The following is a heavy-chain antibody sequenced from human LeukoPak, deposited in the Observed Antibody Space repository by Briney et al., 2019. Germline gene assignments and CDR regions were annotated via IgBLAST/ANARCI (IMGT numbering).Heavy chain of an antibody. D-gene: IGHD3-22*01. Sequence: PSETLSLTCTISSDSISSSNYYWSWVRQPPGKGLEWIGDIYYSGRTYYNSSLKSRLTLSVDTSRNQFSLKLSSVSASDTAAYYCARRRYYDSTGYLDWGQGTLVSVSP. J-gene: IGHJ1*01. CDR3: ARRRYYDSTGYLD. CDR1: SDSISSSNYY. V-gene: IGHV4-39*01. CDR2: IYYSGRT.